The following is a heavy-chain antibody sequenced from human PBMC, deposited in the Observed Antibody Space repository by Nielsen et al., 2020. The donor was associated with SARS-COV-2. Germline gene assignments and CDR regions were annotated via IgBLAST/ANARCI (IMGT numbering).Heavy chain of an antibody. CDR1: GGSISSSSYY. J-gene: IGHJ3*02. CDR2: IYYTGNT. CDR3: ARRVASRPVYAFDI. Sequence: SETLSLTCTVSGGSISSSSYYWTWIRQPPGKGLEWIGYIYYTGNTNYNPSLKSRVTISLDTSKNQFSLRLSSVTAADTAVYYCARRVASRPVYAFDIWGLGTMVTVSS. D-gene: IGHD5/OR15-5a*01. V-gene: IGHV4-61*01.